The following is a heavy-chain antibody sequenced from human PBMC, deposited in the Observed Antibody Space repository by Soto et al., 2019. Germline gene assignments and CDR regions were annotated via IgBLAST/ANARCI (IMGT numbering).Heavy chain of an antibody. D-gene: IGHD2-2*01. CDR3: ATERYCSATSCYGVFDI. CDR1: GFTFNSYA. CDR2: ISAGGANT. J-gene: IGHJ3*02. Sequence: EVQLLESGGDLVQRGGSLRLSCAASGFTFNSYAMSWVRQAPGRGLEWVSTISAGGANTQYAESVKGRFTIVRDNSGNTLHLQMNTLRAEDTALYYCATERYCSATSCYGVFDIWGQGTVVTVSS. V-gene: IGHV3-23*01.